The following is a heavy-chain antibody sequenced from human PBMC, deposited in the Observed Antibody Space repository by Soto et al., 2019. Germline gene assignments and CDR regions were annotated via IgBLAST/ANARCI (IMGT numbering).Heavy chain of an antibody. D-gene: IGHD2-8*01. V-gene: IGHV1-24*01. CDR1: GHPLSELS. CDR2: IDPEDDEE. CDR3: VTASSTHGYED. J-gene: IGHJ4*02. Sequence: QVQLVQSGAEVKKPGASVKVSCKVSGHPLSELSIHWVRQAPGKGLEWMAGIDPEDDEEKYARRFQGRVTLTEDTSAHTAYMELTRLRSDDTAVYFCVTASSTHGYEDWGQGTLVTVSS.